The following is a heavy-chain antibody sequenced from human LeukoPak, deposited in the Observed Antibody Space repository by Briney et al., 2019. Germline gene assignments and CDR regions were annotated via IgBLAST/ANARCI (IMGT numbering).Heavy chain of an antibody. CDR2: INADNGNT. J-gene: IGHJ6*04. Sequence: VASVKVSCKASGYTFTSYAIHWVRQAPGQRLERMGWINADNGNTKYSQNFQGRVTITRDTSATTAYMELSSLRSEDTAVYYCARSWIEDYYYGMDVWGKGTSVTVSS. CDR3: ARSWIEDYYYGMDV. CDR1: GYTFTSYA. V-gene: IGHV1-3*01. D-gene: IGHD2-2*03.